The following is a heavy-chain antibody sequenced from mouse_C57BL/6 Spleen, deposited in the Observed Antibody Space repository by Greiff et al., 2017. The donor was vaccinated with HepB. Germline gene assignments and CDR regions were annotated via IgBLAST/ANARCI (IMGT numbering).Heavy chain of an antibody. CDR1: GYTFTDYN. CDR2: INPNNGGT. Sequence: EVQLQQSGPELVKPGASVKIPCKASGYTFTDYNMDWVKQSHGKSLEWIGDINPNNGGTIYNQKFKGKATLTVDKSSSTAYMELRSLTSEDTAVYYCARGCYYGSSYQAFDYWGQGTTLTVSS. CDR3: ARGCYYGSSYQAFDY. J-gene: IGHJ2*01. D-gene: IGHD1-1*01. V-gene: IGHV1-18*01.